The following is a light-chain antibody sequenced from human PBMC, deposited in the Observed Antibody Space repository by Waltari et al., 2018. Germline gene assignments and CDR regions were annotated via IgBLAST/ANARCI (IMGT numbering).Light chain of an antibody. J-gene: IGLJ3*02. CDR2: RNN. CDR1: RSKLGSNY. V-gene: IGLV1-47*01. CDR3: AAWDDSLSGRV. Sequence: QSVLTQPPSASGTPGQRVTISCSGSRSKLGSNYVSWYQQVPGTAPKLLIYRNNQRPSGVPDRFSGSKSGTSASLAISGLRSEDEVDYYCAAWDDSLSGRVFGGGTKVTVL.